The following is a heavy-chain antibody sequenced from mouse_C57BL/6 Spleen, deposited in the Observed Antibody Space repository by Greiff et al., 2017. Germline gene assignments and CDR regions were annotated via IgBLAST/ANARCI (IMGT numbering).Heavy chain of an antibody. D-gene: IGHD1-1*01. CDR1: GFTFSSYG. J-gene: IGHJ2*01. Sequence: EVQRVESGGDLVKPGGSLKLSCAASGFTFSSYGMSWVRQTPDKRLEWVATISSGGSYTYYPDSVKGRFTISRDNAKNTLYLQMSSLKSEDTAMYYCARHGGRTVVAGDYWGQGTTLTVSS. CDR2: ISSGGSYT. CDR3: ARHGGRTVVAGDY. V-gene: IGHV5-6*01.